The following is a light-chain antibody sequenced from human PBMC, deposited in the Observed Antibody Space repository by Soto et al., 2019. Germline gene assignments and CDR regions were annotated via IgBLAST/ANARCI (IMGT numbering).Light chain of an antibody. CDR3: CSYTSLSTVV. Sequence: QSVLTQPASVSGSPGQSITISCTGTSSDVGGYNHVSWYQHSPDKAPKLILFAVSDRPSGFSHRFSGSKSGNTASLTISGLQAEDEADYYCCSYTSLSTVVFGGGTKVTVL. CDR2: AVS. J-gene: IGLJ2*01. V-gene: IGLV2-14*01. CDR1: SSDVGGYNH.